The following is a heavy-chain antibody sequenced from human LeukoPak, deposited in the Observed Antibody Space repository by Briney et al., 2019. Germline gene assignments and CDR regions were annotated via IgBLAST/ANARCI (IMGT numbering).Heavy chain of an antibody. CDR3: ARWGLSGSGKPYGMDV. V-gene: IGHV1-2*02. D-gene: IGHD3-10*01. CDR1: GYTFTGYY. Sequence: GASVKVSCKASGYTFTGYYMHWVRQAPGQGLEWMGWINPNSGGTNYAQKFQGRVTMTRNTSIRTAYMELSSLRSEDTAVYYCARWGLSGSGKPYGMDVWGQGTTVTVSS. CDR2: INPNSGGT. J-gene: IGHJ6*02.